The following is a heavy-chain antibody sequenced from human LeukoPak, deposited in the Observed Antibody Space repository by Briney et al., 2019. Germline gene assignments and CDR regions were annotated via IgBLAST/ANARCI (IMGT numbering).Heavy chain of an antibody. CDR2: IVVVSGNT. D-gene: IGHD4-11*01. V-gene: IGHV1-58*02. J-gene: IGHJ4*02. Sequence: ASVKVSCKASGFTFTSSAMQWVRQARGQRLEWIGWIVVVSGNTNYAQKFQERVTITRDMSTSTAYMELSSLRSEDTAVYYCAAVGYRLQYYFDYWGQGTLVTVSS. CDR3: AAVGYRLQYYFDY. CDR1: GFTFTSSA.